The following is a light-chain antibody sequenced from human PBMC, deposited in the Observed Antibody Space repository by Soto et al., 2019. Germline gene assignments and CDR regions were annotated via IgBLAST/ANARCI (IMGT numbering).Light chain of an antibody. J-gene: IGLJ1*01. V-gene: IGLV2-14*01. Sequence: QSVLTQPASVSGSPGQSITISCTGTSSDVGGYNYVSWYQQHPGKAPKLMIYEVSNRPSGVSNRFSGSKSGNTASLTISGLQAEEADYYCSSYTSSSTLDIFGTGTKVTVL. CDR3: SSYTSSSTLDI. CDR1: SSDVGGYNY. CDR2: EVS.